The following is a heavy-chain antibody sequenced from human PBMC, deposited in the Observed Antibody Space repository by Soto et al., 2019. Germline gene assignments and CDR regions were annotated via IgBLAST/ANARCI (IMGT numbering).Heavy chain of an antibody. D-gene: IGHD3-10*01. CDR1: GGSISSGGYY. CDR2: IYYSGST. J-gene: IGHJ4*02. CDR3: ATITYYYGSGSLDY. Sequence: SETLSLTCTVSGGSISSGGYYWSWILQHPGKGLEWIGYIYYSGSTYYNPSLKSRVTMSIDTSKNQFSLRLSSVTAADTAVYYCATITYYYGSGSLDYWGQGTLVTISS. V-gene: IGHV4-30-4*08.